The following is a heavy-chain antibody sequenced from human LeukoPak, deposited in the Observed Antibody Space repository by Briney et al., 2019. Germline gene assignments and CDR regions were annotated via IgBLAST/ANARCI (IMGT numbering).Heavy chain of an antibody. CDR3: ARGAGDFDY. Sequence: SETLSLTCAVYGGSFSGYYWSWIRQPPGKGLEWIGYIYYSGSTYYNPSLKSRVTISVDTSKNQFSLKLSSVTAADTAVYYCARGAGDFDYWGQGTLVTVSS. V-gene: IGHV4-34*09. CDR2: IYYSGST. J-gene: IGHJ4*02. CDR1: GGSFSGYY.